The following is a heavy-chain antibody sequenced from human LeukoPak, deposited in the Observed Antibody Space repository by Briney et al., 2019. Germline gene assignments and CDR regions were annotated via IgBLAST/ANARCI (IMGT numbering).Heavy chain of an antibody. CDR2: ISSSGSTI. CDR1: GFTFSDYY. V-gene: IGHV3-11*04. J-gene: IGHJ1*01. CDR3: ARAGVPAAHLPGEWEYFQH. D-gene: IGHD2-2*01. Sequence: GGSLRLSCAASGFTFSDYYMSWIRQAPGKGLEWVSYISSSGSTIYYADSVKGRFTISRDNAKNSLYLQMNSLRAEDTAVYYCARAGVPAAHLPGEWEYFQHWGQGTLVTVSS.